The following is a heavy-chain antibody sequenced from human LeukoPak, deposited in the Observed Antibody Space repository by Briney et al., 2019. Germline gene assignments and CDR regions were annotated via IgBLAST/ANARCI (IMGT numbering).Heavy chain of an antibody. CDR1: GFTFSSYG. J-gene: IGHJ3*02. Sequence: PGGSLRLSCAASGFTFSSYGMHWVRQAPGKGLEWVAVISYDGSNKYYADSVKGRFTISRDNSKNTLYLQMNSLRAEDTAVYYCAKDRSGYGHAFDIWGQGTMVTVSS. V-gene: IGHV3-30*18. CDR2: ISYDGSNK. D-gene: IGHD5-12*01. CDR3: AKDRSGYGHAFDI.